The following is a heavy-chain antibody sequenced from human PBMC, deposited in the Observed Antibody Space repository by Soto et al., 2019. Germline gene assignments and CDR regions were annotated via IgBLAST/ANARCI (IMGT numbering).Heavy chain of an antibody. J-gene: IGHJ5*02. CDR1: GFTFSSYG. V-gene: IGHV3-33*01. Sequence: LRLSCAASGFTFSSYGMHWVRQAPGKGLEWVAVIWYDGSNKYYADSVKGRLTISRDNSKNTLYLQMNSLRAEDTAVYYCARGQYYYDSSGYYYPNWFDPWGQGTLVTVSS. CDR2: IWYDGSNK. CDR3: ARGQYYYDSSGYYYPNWFDP. D-gene: IGHD3-22*01.